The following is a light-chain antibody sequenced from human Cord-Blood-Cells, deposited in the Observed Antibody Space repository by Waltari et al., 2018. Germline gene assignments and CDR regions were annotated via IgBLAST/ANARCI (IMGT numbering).Light chain of an antibody. J-gene: IGKJ2*01. CDR3: QQRSNWPYT. CDR2: DAS. CDR1: QSVSSD. V-gene: IGKV3-11*01. Sequence: EIVLTQSPATLSLSPGERVTLSCRASQSVSSDLAWYQQKPGQAPMLLIYDASNLATGIPARFSGSGSGTDFTLTISSLEPEDFAVYYCQQRSNWPYTFGQGTKLEIK.